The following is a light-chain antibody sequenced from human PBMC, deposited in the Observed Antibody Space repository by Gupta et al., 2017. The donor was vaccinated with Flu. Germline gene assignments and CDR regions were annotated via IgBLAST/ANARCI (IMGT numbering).Light chain of an antibody. CDR2: EGR. CDR3: SSYAGSRTVI. Sequence: QPAPTQPASVSGSPGPSITLSSNGTSSDVGSYNLVSWYQLPPGKGPRLLIYEGRRRPSGVSDRFSGSRSGNTVSLTISGLQNEDEADYFCSSYAGSRTVIFGGGTRLTV. CDR1: SSDVGSYNL. J-gene: IGLJ2*01. V-gene: IGLV2-23*01.